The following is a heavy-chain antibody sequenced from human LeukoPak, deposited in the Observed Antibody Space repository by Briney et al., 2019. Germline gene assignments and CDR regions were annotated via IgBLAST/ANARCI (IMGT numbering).Heavy chain of an antibody. Sequence: AGGSLRLSCAASGFIFSSYAMSWVREATGKGLEWVSAISGSGGSTYYADCVKGRFTISRDNSKNMLYLKMSSLRAEDTAVYYCAKEYYDSIAPFDPWGQGTLVTVSS. D-gene: IGHD3-22*01. CDR3: AKEYYDSIAPFDP. CDR2: ISGSGGST. J-gene: IGHJ5*02. V-gene: IGHV3-23*01. CDR1: GFIFSSYA.